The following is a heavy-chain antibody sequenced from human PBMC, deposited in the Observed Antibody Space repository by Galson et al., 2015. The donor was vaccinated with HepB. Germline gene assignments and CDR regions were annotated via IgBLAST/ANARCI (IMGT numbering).Heavy chain of an antibody. J-gene: IGHJ6*02. CDR2: ISSSSSYI. V-gene: IGHV3-21*01. Sequence: SLRLSCAASGFTFSSYSMNWVRQAPGKGLEWLSSISSSSSYIYYADSVKGRFTISRDNAKNSLYLQMNSLRAEDTAVYYCARRGYCSSTSCAYGMDVWGQGTTVTVSS. CDR1: GFTFSSYS. D-gene: IGHD2-2*01. CDR3: ARRGYCSSTSCAYGMDV.